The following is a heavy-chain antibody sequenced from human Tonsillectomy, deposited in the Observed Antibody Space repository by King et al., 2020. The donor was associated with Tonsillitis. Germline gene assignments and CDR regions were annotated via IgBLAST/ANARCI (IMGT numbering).Heavy chain of an antibody. J-gene: IGHJ5*02. V-gene: IGHV4-59*08. CDR2: IYYSGGT. Sequence: VQLQESGPGLVKPSETLSLTCTVSAGSMNNYYWSWIRQPPGKGLEWIGNIYYSGGTRYSPSLNSRGTISVDTSKNQVSLRLDSVTAADTAVYYCERHGCTNGVCPLDPWGQGILVTVSS. CDR1: AGSMNNYY. D-gene: IGHD2-8*01. CDR3: ERHGCTNGVCPLDP.